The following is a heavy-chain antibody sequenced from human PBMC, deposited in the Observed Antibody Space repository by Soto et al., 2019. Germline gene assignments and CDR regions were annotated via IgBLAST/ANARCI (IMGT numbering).Heavy chain of an antibody. D-gene: IGHD4-17*01. Sequence: EVQLLESGGGLVQPGGSLRLSCAASGFTFSSYAMSWVRQAPGKGLEWVSILSGRGGSTYYADSMRGRFTISRDNSKNTLYLQMNTLRAEDTAVYYCAKYHWNTPLTTSTFDIWGQGTMVTVSS. J-gene: IGHJ3*02. V-gene: IGHV3-23*01. CDR1: GFTFSSYA. CDR2: LSGRGGST. CDR3: AKYHWNTPLTTSTFDI.